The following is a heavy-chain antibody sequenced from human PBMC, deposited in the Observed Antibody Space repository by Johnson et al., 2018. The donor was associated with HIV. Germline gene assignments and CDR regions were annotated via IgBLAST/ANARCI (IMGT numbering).Heavy chain of an antibody. CDR2: ISWNSGSI. Sequence: VQLVESGGGLVQPGGSLRLSCAVSGFTFSNAWMRWVRQAPGKGLEWVGRISWNSGSIGYADSVKGRFTISRDNAKNSLYLQMNSLRAEDTATYYCTTAGYTFSDAFDIWGHGLMVTVSS. CDR1: GFTFSNAW. V-gene: IGHV3-9*01. D-gene: IGHD2-2*02. J-gene: IGHJ3*02. CDR3: TTAGYTFSDAFDI.